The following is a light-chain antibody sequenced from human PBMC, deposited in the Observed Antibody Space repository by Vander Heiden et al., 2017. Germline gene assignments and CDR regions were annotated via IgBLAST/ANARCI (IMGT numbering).Light chain of an antibody. J-gene: IGKJ4*01. CDR2: DAS. Sequence: DIQMTQSPSSLSASVGDRVTIPCQASQDISNYLNWYQQKPGKAPKLLIYDASNLETGVPSRFSGSGSGTDFTFTISSLQPEDIATYYCQQYDNLPLLTFGGGTKVEIK. CDR3: QQYDNLPLLT. CDR1: QDISNY. V-gene: IGKV1-33*01.